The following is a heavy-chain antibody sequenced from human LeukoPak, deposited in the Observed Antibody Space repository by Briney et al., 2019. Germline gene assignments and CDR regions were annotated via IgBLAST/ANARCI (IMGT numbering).Heavy chain of an antibody. Sequence: GGSLRLSCAASGFTFSSYEMNWVRQAPGKGLEWVSYISSSGSTIYYADSVKGRFTISRDNAKNSLYLQMNSLRAEDTAVYYCARALRGYSGYDPDYMDVWGKGTTVTISS. CDR3: ARALRGYSGYDPDYMDV. V-gene: IGHV3-48*03. CDR1: GFTFSSYE. CDR2: ISSSGSTI. D-gene: IGHD5-12*01. J-gene: IGHJ6*03.